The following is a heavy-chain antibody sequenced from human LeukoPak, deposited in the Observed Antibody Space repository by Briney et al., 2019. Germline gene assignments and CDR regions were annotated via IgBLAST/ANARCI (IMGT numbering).Heavy chain of an antibody. CDR2: IYYSGST. CDR1: GGSISSYY. Sequence: SETLSLTFTVSGGSISSYYWSWIRQPPGKGLEWIGYIYYSGSTNYNPSLKSRVTISVDTSKNQFSLKLSSVTAADTAVYYCARGGGPHIVVVPAARLAFDIWGQGTMVTVSS. J-gene: IGHJ3*02. D-gene: IGHD2-2*01. CDR3: ARGGGPHIVVVPAARLAFDI. V-gene: IGHV4-59*01.